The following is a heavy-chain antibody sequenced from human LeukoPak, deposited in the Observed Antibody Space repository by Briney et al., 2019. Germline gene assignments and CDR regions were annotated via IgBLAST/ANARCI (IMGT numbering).Heavy chain of an antibody. D-gene: IGHD1-7*01. CDR2: ISYDGSNK. CDR1: GFTFSSYG. CDR3: ARDQETGTTHYYYYGMDV. V-gene: IGHV3-30*03. J-gene: IGHJ6*02. Sequence: PPGGSLRLSCAASGFTFSSYGMHWVRQAPGKGLEWVAVISYDGSNKYYADSVKGRFTISRDNSKNTLYLQMNSLRAEDTAVYYCARDQETGTTHYYYYGMDVWGQGTTVTVSS.